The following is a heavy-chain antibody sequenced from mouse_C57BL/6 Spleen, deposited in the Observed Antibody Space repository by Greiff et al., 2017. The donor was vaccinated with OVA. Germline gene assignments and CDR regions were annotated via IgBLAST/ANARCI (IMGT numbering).Heavy chain of an antibody. D-gene: IGHD1-1*01. J-gene: IGHJ2*01. CDR2: INPSNGGT. CDR1: GYTFTSYW. V-gene: IGHV1-53*01. Sequence: QVQLKQSGTELVKPGASVKLSCKASGYTFTSYWMHWVKQRPGQGLEWIGNINPSNGGTNYNEKFKSKATLTVDKSSSTAYMQLSSLTSEDSAVYYCAREDYGSLFDYWGQGTTLTVSS. CDR3: AREDYGSLFDY.